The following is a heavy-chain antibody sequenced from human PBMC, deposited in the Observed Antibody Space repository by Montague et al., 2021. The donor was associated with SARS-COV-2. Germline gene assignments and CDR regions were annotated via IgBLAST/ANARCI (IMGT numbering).Heavy chain of an antibody. Sequence: SLRLSCAASGFPFSRYWMTWVRQAPGKGLEWVANIKTDGNGRSYLDSVKGRFTVSRDNAKNSLYLQMNGLRAEDTAVYYCARDLDVRQDSGAYYDAFDVWGQGTMVTVSS. V-gene: IGHV3-7*01. CDR1: GFPFSRYW. J-gene: IGHJ3*01. D-gene: IGHD3-10*01. CDR3: ARDLDVRQDSGAYYDAFDV. CDR2: IKTDGNGR.